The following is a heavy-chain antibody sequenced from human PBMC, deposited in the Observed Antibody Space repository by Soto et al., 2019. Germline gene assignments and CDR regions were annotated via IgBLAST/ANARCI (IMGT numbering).Heavy chain of an antibody. CDR2: ISAYNGNT. J-gene: IGHJ4*02. Sequence: GASVKVSCKASGYTFTSYGISWVRQAPLQVLEWMVCISAYNGNTNYAQKLQGRVTMTTDTSTSTAYMELRSLRSDDTAVYYCARDEDIVATSTDYWGKGTTVTVSS. D-gene: IGHD5-12*01. CDR3: ARDEDIVATSTDY. V-gene: IGHV1-18*04. CDR1: GYTFTSYG.